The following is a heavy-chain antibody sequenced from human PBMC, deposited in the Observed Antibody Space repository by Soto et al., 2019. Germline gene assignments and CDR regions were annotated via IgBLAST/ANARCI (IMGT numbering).Heavy chain of an antibody. V-gene: IGHV4-34*01. D-gene: IGHD2-8*02. CDR3: ARDKITGLFDY. Sequence: QVQLQQWGAGLLTPSETLSLTCAVYGGSFSGYYWTWIRQPPGTGLEWIGEINHSGSTNYNPSLKSRVTISVDTSKNQFSLKLTSLTAADTAVYYCARDKITGLFDYWGQGTLVTVSS. CDR1: GGSFSGYY. CDR2: INHSGST. J-gene: IGHJ4*02.